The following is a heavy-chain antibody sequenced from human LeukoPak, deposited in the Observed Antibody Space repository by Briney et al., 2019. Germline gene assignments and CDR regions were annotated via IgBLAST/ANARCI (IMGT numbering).Heavy chain of an antibody. D-gene: IGHD2-15*01. J-gene: IGHJ5*02. CDR1: GFTVSSNY. V-gene: IGHV3-66*01. CDR3: ARGMSVVVAFNWFDP. Sequence: GGSLRLSCAASGFTVSSNYMSWVRQAPGRGLEWVSVIYSGGGTYYAESVKGRFTISRDNSKNTLYLQLNSLRAEDTAVYYCARGMSVVVAFNWFDPWGQGTLVTVSS. CDR2: IYSGGGT.